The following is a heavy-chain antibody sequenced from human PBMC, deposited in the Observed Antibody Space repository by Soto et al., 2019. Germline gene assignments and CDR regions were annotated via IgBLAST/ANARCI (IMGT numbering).Heavy chain of an antibody. Sequence: PSRTLTGGVSGGGGSNNRVAGDWIKKSPSRGLEWLGRTYYRSKWYNDYAVSVKSRITINPDTSKNQFSLQLNSVTPEDTAVYYCARDSSGWMNWFDPWVQGTLV. V-gene: IGHV6-1*01. D-gene: IGHD6-19*01. J-gene: IGHJ5*02. CDR3: ARDSSGWMNWFDP. CDR2: TYYRSKWYN. CDR1: GGGGSNNRVA.